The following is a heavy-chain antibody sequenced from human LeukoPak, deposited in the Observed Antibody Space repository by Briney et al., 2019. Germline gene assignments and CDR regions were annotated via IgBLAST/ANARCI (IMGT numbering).Heavy chain of an antibody. D-gene: IGHD4-11*01. CDR2: INHSGST. Sequence: PSETLSLTCAVYGESFSGYYWSWLRQSPGKGLEWIGEINHSGSTNYNASLKSRVTISVDTSKNQFSLKVTSAPAADTAMYFCARRVGQRTTIDYWGQGTLVTVSS. CDR3: ARRVGQRTTIDY. V-gene: IGHV4-34*01. CDR1: GESFSGYY. J-gene: IGHJ4*02.